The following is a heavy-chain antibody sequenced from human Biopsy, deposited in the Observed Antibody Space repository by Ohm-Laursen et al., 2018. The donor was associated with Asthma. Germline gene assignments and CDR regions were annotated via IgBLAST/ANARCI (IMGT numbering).Heavy chain of an antibody. CDR2: IHYSGNT. CDR1: GVCIRSYY. V-gene: IGHV4-59*07. J-gene: IGHJ4*02. Sequence: SHTLSLTCTVSGVCIRSYYWIWIRQPPGQGLEGIGNIHYSGNTYSNPSLKSRVTISVDTSKKQIPLRLSSVVAADTAVYYCAGFCSGGNCPDHWGQGTLVTVSS. CDR3: AGFCSGGNCPDH. D-gene: IGHD2-15*01.